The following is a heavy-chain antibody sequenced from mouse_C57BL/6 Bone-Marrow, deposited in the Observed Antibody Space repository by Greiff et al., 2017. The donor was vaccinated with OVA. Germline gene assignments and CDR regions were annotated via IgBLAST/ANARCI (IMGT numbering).Heavy chain of an antibody. Sequence: EVQGVESGGGLVQPGESLKLSCESNEYEFPSHDMSWVRKTPEKRLELVAAINSDGGSTYYPDTMERRFIISRDNTKKTLYLQMSSLRSEDTALYYCARHAATVVATDAMDYWGQGTSVTVSS. V-gene: IGHV5-2*01. J-gene: IGHJ4*01. CDR2: INSDGGST. D-gene: IGHD1-1*01. CDR1: EYEFPSHD. CDR3: ARHAATVVATDAMDY.